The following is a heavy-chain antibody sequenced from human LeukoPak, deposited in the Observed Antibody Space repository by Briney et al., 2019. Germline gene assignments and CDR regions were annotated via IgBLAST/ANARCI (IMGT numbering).Heavy chain of an antibody. CDR3: ARDQGPITMVRGVIKGVYYYGMDV. J-gene: IGHJ6*02. V-gene: IGHV1-2*02. CDR1: GYTFTDFY. Sequence: GASVKVSCKASGYTFTDFYMLWVRQAPGQGLEWMGWINPNTGGTDYAQKFQGRVTMTRDTSISTAYMELSRLRSDDTAVYYCARDQGPITMVRGVIKGVYYYGMDVWGQGTTVTVSS. D-gene: IGHD3-10*01. CDR2: INPNTGGT.